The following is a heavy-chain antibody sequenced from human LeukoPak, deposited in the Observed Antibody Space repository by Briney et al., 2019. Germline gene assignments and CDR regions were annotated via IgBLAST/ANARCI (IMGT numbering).Heavy chain of an antibody. Sequence: GGSLRLSCAASGFTFSSYGMHWLRQAPGKGLEWVAFIRYDGSNKYYADSVKGRFTISRDNSKNTLYLQMNSLRAEDTAVYYCAKDVVVKRPAAISWGQGTLVTVSS. CDR1: GFTFSSYG. V-gene: IGHV3-30*02. CDR2: IRYDGSNK. J-gene: IGHJ5*02. CDR3: AKDVVVKRPAAIS. D-gene: IGHD2-2*02.